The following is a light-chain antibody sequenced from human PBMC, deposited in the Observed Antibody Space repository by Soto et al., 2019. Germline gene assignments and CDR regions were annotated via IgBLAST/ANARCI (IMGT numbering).Light chain of an antibody. Sequence: QLVLTHSPSASASLGASVKLTCTLSSGHRNYAIAWHQRQPEKGPRFLMKVNSGGSHIKGDEIPDRFSGSSSGAERYLFISSLQAEDEADYYCQTWGTGSDIVVFGGGTQLTVL. J-gene: IGLJ7*01. CDR2: VNSGGSH. CDR1: SGHRNYA. CDR3: QTWGTGSDIVV. V-gene: IGLV4-69*01.